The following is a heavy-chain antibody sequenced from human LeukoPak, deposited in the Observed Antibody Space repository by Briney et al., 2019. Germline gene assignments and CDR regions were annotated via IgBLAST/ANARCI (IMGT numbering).Heavy chain of an antibody. CDR1: GFTVSSNY. V-gene: IGHV3-53*01. D-gene: IGHD3-10*01. J-gene: IGHJ4*02. Sequence: PGGSLRLSCAASGFTVSSNYMTWVRQAPGKGLEWVSVISSGNGTSYAGSVKGRFTISRDNSKNTLYLQMDSLRAEDTAVHYCARSAGGDWGQGTLVTVSS. CDR3: ARSAGGD. CDR2: ISSGNGT.